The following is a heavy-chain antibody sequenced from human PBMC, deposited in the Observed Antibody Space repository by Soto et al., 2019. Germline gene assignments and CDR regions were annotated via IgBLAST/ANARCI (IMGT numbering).Heavy chain of an antibody. J-gene: IGHJ6*02. Sequence: GESLKISCVGSGFSFSRYTVGWVRQVPGKGLEWMGVIHPGDSDTIYSPSFQGQVTISADKSISTAYLQWSSLKASDTAMYYCTLYYGDSYYYYNGMDVWGQGTTVTVSS. CDR3: TLYYGDSYYYYNGMDV. D-gene: IGHD4-17*01. CDR2: IHPGDSDT. CDR1: GFSFSRYT. V-gene: IGHV5-51*01.